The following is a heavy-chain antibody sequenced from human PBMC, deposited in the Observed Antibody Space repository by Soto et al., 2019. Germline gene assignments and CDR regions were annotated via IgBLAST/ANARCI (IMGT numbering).Heavy chain of an antibody. CDR1: GGSISSYY. CDR2: IYYSGST. CDR3: ARDIPDDYGDYGGGAGMDV. J-gene: IGHJ6*02. Sequence: QVQLQESGPGLVKPSETLSLTCTVSGGSISSYYWSWIRQPPGKGLEWIGYIYYSGSTNYNPSLKSRVTISVDTSKNQFSLKLSSVTAADTVVYYCARDIPDDYGDYGGGAGMDVWGQGTTVTVSS. V-gene: IGHV4-59*01. D-gene: IGHD4-17*01.